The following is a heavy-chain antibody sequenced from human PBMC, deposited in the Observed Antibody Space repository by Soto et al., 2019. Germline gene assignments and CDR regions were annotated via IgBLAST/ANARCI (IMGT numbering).Heavy chain of an antibody. Sequence: QVRLVQSGAEVKEPGASVKISCKASGYTFTSFYIHWVRQAPGQGLEWMGIVNPNGGSTNYAQNFKGRITSSRDTSTSTVYMDLSSLRSEDTAVYYCARGLATGDYWGQGTLVTVSS. CDR2: VNPNGGST. J-gene: IGHJ4*02. CDR1: GYTFTSFY. CDR3: ARGLATGDY. V-gene: IGHV1-46*03. D-gene: IGHD6-6*01.